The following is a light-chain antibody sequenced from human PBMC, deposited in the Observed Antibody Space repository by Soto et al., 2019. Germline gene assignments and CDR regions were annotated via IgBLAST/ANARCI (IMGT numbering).Light chain of an antibody. J-gene: IGLJ3*02. CDR1: SSDVGGYNY. CDR3: TSYTNSNIRV. Sequence: QSVLTQPASVSGSPGQSITISCTGTSSDVGGYNYVSWYQQQPGRAPKLMIFEVTNRPSGVSNRFSGSKSGNTASLTISGLQAEDEADYYCTSYTNSNIRVFGGGTKLTVL. CDR2: EVT. V-gene: IGLV2-14*01.